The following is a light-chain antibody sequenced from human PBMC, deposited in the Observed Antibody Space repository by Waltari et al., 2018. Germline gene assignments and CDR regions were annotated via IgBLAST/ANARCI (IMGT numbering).Light chain of an antibody. V-gene: IGLV1-47*01. Sequence: QPVLIQPPSASGTPGQRVTISCSGSSSNLGSTYVSWYQQVPGPAPKLLMYRDNWRPSGVPDRFSGSKSGTSASLAISGVRSEDEADYHCAAWDDVLSGVVFGGGTKLIVL. CDR2: RDN. J-gene: IGLJ2*01. CDR3: AAWDDVLSGVV. CDR1: SSNLGSTY.